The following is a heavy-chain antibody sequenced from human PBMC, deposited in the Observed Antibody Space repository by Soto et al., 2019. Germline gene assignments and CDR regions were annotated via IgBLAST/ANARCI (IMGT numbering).Heavy chain of an antibody. J-gene: IGHJ5*02. D-gene: IGHD1-26*01. Sequence: GGSLRLSCAASGFTLSSYGMHWVRQAPGKGLEWVAVIWYDGSNKYYADSVKGRFTISRDNSKNTLYLQMNSLRAEDTAVYYCARDGSYNWFDPWGQGTLVTVSS. CDR1: GFTLSSYG. V-gene: IGHV3-33*01. CDR3: ARDGSYNWFDP. CDR2: IWYDGSNK.